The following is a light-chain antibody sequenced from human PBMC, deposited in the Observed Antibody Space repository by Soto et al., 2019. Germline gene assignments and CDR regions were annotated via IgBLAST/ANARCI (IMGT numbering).Light chain of an antibody. CDR3: QQYGSSPRT. J-gene: IGKJ1*01. CDR2: GAS. Sequence: ENLLTQSPGTLSLSPGEGATLSCRASRGVSANYLAWYQQKPGQAPTLLIYGASIRAAGIPVRFSGSGSGTDFTLTIRRLEPDDFAVYYCQQYGSSPRTFGQGTKVDTK. V-gene: IGKV3-20*01. CDR1: RGVSANY.